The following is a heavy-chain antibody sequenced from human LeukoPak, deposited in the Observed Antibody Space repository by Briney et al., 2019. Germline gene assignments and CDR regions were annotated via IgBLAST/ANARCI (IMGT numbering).Heavy chain of an antibody. V-gene: IGHV1-69*02. CDR3: ASDCSSTSCYGY. CDR2: IIPILGIA. D-gene: IGHD2-2*01. Sequence: SVKVSFKASGGPFSSYTISWVRQAPGQGLEWMGRIIPILGIANYAQKFQGRVTITADKSTSTAYMELSSLRSEDTAVYYCASDCSSTSCYGYWGQGTLVTVSS. CDR1: GGPFSSYT. J-gene: IGHJ4*02.